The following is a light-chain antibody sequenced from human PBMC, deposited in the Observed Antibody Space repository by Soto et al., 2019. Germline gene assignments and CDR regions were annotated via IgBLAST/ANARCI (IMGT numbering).Light chain of an antibody. V-gene: IGKV3-15*01. CDR1: QSVRDN. Sequence: EIVMTQSPATLSVSPGERATLSCRASQSVRDNLAWYQQQPGQPPRLLIYGTSIRATGIPARLSGGASGTEFTLTISSLQSEDLAVYYCQQYDSWPLTFGGGTKVEIK. CDR2: GTS. CDR3: QQYDSWPLT. J-gene: IGKJ4*01.